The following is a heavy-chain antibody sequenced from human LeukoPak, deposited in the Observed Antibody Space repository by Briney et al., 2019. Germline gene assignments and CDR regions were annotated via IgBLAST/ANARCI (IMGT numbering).Heavy chain of an antibody. CDR1: GFSISSAYY. D-gene: IGHD2-2*01. V-gene: IGHV4-38-2*01. CDR3: ARIRVGHIVVVPASFDF. J-gene: IGHJ4*02. Sequence: SETLSLTCAVSGFSISSAYYWGWIRQPPGKGLEWIGSIYYSGSSYYNSSLKSRVSVSVDTSKNQFSLKLGSVTATVTAVYYCARIRVGHIVVVPASFDFWGQGTLVTVSS. CDR2: IYYSGSS.